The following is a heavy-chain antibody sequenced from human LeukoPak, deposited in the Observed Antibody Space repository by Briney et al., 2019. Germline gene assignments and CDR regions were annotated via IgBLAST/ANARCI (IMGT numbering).Heavy chain of an antibody. CDR3: ARRGSSTFFGYFDY. V-gene: IGHV4-39*07. CDR1: GGSISSSSYY. D-gene: IGHD2-2*01. Sequence: SETLSLTCTVSGGSISSSSYYWGWIRQPPGKGLEWIGSIYYSGSTNYNPSLKSRVTISVDTSKNQFSLKLSSVTAADTAVYYCARRGSSTFFGYFDYWGQGTLVTVSS. CDR2: IYYSGST. J-gene: IGHJ4*02.